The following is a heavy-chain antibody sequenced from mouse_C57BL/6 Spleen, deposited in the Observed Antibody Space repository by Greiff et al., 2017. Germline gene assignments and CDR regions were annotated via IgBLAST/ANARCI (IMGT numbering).Heavy chain of an antibody. D-gene: IGHD2-4*01. CDR3: ARHEDYDYDGFAY. Sequence: QVQLQQPGTELVKPGASVKLSCKASGYTFTSYWMHWVKQRPGQGLEWIGNINPSNGGTNYNEKFKDKATLTADKSSSTVYMELSRLTSEDSAVYFCARHEDYDYDGFAYWGQGTLVTVSA. J-gene: IGHJ3*01. V-gene: IGHV1-53*01. CDR2: INPSNGGT. CDR1: GYTFTSYW.